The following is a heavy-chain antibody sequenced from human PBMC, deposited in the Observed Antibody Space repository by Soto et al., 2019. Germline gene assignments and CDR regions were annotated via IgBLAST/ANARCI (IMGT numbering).Heavy chain of an antibody. CDR3: ARDDDNDANALEY. Sequence: VGSLRLSCASSLFSFSTYWMTCVRDSPGKGLEWVASIKQDGSETNYVDSVKGRFTISRDNAKNTLDLQMNNLRDEDTAVYYCARDDDNDANALEYWGPATLVNVSS. CDR2: IKQDGSET. CDR1: LFSFSTYW. V-gene: IGHV3-7*01. J-gene: IGHJ4*02.